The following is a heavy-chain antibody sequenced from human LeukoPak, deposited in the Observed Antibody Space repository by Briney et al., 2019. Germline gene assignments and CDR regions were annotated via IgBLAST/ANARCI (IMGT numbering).Heavy chain of an antibody. J-gene: IGHJ4*02. Sequence: GGSLRLSCAASGFTFIDYDMHWVRHVIGKGLEWVSAIGIRGDTYYSGSVKGRFTISRENAESSLYLQMNSLRAEDTAVYYCARGGIQVSGIDEFDYWGQGTLVTVSS. CDR3: ARGGIQVSGIDEFDY. CDR2: IGIRGDT. V-gene: IGHV3-13*01. D-gene: IGHD6-19*01. CDR1: GFTFIDYD.